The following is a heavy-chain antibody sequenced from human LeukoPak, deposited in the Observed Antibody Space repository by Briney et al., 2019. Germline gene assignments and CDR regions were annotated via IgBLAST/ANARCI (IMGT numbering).Heavy chain of an antibody. CDR3: AKDAYYDILTGYYPPAFDI. CDR1: GFTFDDYA. J-gene: IGHJ3*02. CDR2: ISWNSGSI. V-gene: IGHV3-9*01. Sequence: PGRSLRLSCAASGFTFDDYAMHWVRQAPGKGLEWVSGISWNSGSIGYADSVKGRFTISRDNAKNSLYLQMNSLRAEDTALYYCAKDAYYDILTGYYPPAFDIWGQGTMVTVSS. D-gene: IGHD3-9*01.